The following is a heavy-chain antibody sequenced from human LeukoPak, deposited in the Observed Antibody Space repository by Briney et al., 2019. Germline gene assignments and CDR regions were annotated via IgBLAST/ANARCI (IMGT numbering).Heavy chain of an antibody. CDR3: AREMGAVVTTDGGWYFDY. CDR1: GFTFSSYA. D-gene: IGHD2-21*02. Sequence: GGSLRLSCAASGFTFSSYAMHWVRQAPGKGLEWVAVISYDGSNKYYADSVKGRFTISRDNSKNTLYLQMNSLRAEDTAVYYCAREMGAVVTTDGGWYFDYWGQGTLVTVSS. J-gene: IGHJ4*02. V-gene: IGHV3-30-3*01. CDR2: ISYDGSNK.